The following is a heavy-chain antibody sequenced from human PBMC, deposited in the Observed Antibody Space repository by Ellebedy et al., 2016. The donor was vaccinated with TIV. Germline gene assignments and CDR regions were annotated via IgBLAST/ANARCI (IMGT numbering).Heavy chain of an antibody. CDR1: GYTFTSYY. D-gene: IGHD3-3*01. V-gene: IGHV1-46*01. J-gene: IGHJ3*02. CDR2: INPSGGST. Sequence: ASVKVSXXASGYTFTSYYMHWVRQAPGQGLEWMGIINPSGGSTSYAQKFQGRVTMTRDTSTSTVYMELSSLRSEDTAVYYCARVPRFWSGYTPEGNAFDIWGQGTMVTVSS. CDR3: ARVPRFWSGYTPEGNAFDI.